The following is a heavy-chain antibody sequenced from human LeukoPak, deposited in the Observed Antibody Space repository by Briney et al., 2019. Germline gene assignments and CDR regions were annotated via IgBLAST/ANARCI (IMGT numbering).Heavy chain of an antibody. D-gene: IGHD2-2*01. V-gene: IGHV1-18*01. CDR3: ARSEYCSSTSCPRVEFDY. Sequence: GASVKVSCKASGYTFSSYGISWVRQAPGQGPEWMGWISAYNGNTNYAQKLQGRVTMTTDTSTSTAYMELRSLRSDDTAVYYCARSEYCSSTSCPRVEFDYWGQGTLVTVSS. J-gene: IGHJ4*02. CDR1: GYTFSSYG. CDR2: ISAYNGNT.